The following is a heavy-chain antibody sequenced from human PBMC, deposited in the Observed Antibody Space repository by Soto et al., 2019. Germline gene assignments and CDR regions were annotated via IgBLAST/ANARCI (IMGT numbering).Heavy chain of an antibody. CDR2: INHSGST. CDR1: CGSVISGSYY. V-gene: IGHV4-39*07. J-gene: IGHJ4*02. Sequence: SETLSLTCTFSCGSVISGSYYWSWIRQPPGKGLEWIGEINHSGSTNYNPSLKSRVTISVDTSKNQFSLKLSSVTAADTAVYYCARRVVVIIGLDYWGQGTLVTVSS. CDR3: ARRVVVIIGLDY. D-gene: IGHD3-22*01.